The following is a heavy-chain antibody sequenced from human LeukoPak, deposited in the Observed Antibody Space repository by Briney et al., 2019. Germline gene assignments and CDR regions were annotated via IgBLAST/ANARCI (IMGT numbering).Heavy chain of an antibody. Sequence: PSQTLSLTCTVSGGSISSGDYYWSWIRQPPGKGLEWIGYIYYSGSTCYNPSLKSRVTISVDTSKNQFSLKLSSVTAADTAVYYCARVVTMVRGVIITVPDYGMDVWGKGTTVTVSS. CDR3: ARVVTMVRGVIITVPDYGMDV. D-gene: IGHD3-10*01. CDR1: GGSISSGDYY. CDR2: IYYSGST. J-gene: IGHJ6*04. V-gene: IGHV4-30-4*01.